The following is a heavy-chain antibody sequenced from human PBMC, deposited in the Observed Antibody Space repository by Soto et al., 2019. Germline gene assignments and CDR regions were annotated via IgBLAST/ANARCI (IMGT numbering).Heavy chain of an antibody. Sequence: GGSLRLSCAASGFTFSSYSMNWVRQAPGKGLEWVSSISSSSSYIYYADSVKGRFTISRDNAKNSLYLQMNSLRAEDTAVYYCARDRTHPTRIVGAMNYYYGMDVWGQGTTVTVSS. CDR2: ISSSSSYI. J-gene: IGHJ6*02. CDR3: ARDRTHPTRIVGAMNYYYGMDV. D-gene: IGHD1-26*01. CDR1: GFTFSSYS. V-gene: IGHV3-21*01.